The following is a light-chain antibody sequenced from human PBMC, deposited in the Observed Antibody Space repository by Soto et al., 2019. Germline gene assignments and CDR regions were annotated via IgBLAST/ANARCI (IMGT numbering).Light chain of an antibody. J-gene: IGKJ2*01. V-gene: IGKV1-16*01. CDR2: AAS. CDR3: QQYTTYLLT. CDR1: QGIKNY. Sequence: DIQMTQSPPSLSASVGDIVTITCRASQGIKNYLAWFQQKPGEAPKSLIYAASSLQSGVPSRFSGSGSGRYFALTIISLQPEDCSTYYCQQYTTYLLTFGRWTKLEIK.